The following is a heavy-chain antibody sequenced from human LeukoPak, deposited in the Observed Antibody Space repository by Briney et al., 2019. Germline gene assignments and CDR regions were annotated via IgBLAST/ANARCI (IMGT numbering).Heavy chain of an antibody. CDR2: IIPIFGTA. Sequence: SVKVSCKASGGTFSSYAISWVRQAPGQGLEWMGGIIPIFGTANYAQKFQGRVTITADKSTSTTYMELSSLRSEDTAVYYCARDKDGSWYRLFDYWGQGTLVTVSS. J-gene: IGHJ4*02. CDR1: GGTFSSYA. V-gene: IGHV1-69*06. D-gene: IGHD6-13*01. CDR3: ARDKDGSWYRLFDY.